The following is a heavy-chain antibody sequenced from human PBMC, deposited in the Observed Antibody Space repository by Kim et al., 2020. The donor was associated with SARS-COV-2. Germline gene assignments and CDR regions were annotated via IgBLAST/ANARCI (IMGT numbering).Heavy chain of an antibody. V-gene: IGHV3-9*01. CDR2: IRWDSASI. J-gene: IGHJ6*01. D-gene: IGHD3-22*01. CDR3: AKVIGTYSSVYYYGMDV. CDR1: GFTFDDYA. Sequence: GGSLRLSCAASGFTFDDYAIHWVRQAPGKGLEWVSGIRWDSASIGYADSVKGRFTISRDNAKNSLYLQMNSLRTEDTALYYCAKVIGTYSSVYYYGMDV.